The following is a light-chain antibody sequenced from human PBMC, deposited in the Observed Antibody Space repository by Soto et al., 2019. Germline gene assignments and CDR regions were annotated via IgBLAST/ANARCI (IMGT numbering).Light chain of an antibody. CDR2: KSS. CDR1: QSISVW. CDR3: QQDRSFPWT. Sequence: DIQMTRSPSTLSASVGDRVTITCRARQSISVWLAWYQHKPWKAPKFLIYKSSTLESGVPSRFSGSGSGTECTLTISSLQTDEFETYYCQQDRSFPWTFGQVTMVDIK. V-gene: IGKV1-5*03. J-gene: IGKJ1*01.